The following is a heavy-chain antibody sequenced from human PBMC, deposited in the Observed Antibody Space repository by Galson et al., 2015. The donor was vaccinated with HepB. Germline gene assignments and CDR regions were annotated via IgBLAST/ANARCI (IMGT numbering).Heavy chain of an antibody. CDR1: GGTFSSYA. J-gene: IGHJ6*03. CDR3: ALVATMDYYYYYMDV. Sequence: SVKVSCKASGGTFSSYAISWVRQAPGQGLEWMGGIIPIFGTANYAQKFQGRVTITADESTSTAYMELSSLRSEDTAVYYCALVATMDYYYYYMDVWGKGTTVTVSS. D-gene: IGHD5-12*01. CDR2: IIPIFGTA. V-gene: IGHV1-69*13.